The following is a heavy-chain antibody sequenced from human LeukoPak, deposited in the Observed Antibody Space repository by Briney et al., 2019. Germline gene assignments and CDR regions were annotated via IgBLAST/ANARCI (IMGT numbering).Heavy chain of an antibody. V-gene: IGHV3-21*01. CDR3: ARTRNLGYCCSTSCPNFDY. CDR1: GLTFTNYS. CDR2: ISRSSRYI. Sequence: PGGSLRLSCAASGLTFTNYSMNWVRQAPGMGQEWVSSISRSSRYIDYAHSVKGRFTISRDNAKNSLYLQMNSLRAEDTAVYYCARTRNLGYCCSTSCPNFDYWGQGTLVTVSS. J-gene: IGHJ4*02. D-gene: IGHD2-2*01.